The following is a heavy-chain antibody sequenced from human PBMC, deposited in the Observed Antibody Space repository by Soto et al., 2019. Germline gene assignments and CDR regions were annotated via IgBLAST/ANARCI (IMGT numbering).Heavy chain of an antibody. J-gene: IGHJ4*02. CDR2: MNPNSDNT. D-gene: IGHD5-12*01. CDR3: ARGRIFVYSDYEPLGGLDY. V-gene: IGHV1-8*01. Sequence: ASVKVSCKASGYGFTSNDINWVRQATGQGLEWMGWMNPNSDNTGYAQKFQGRLTMTRSTSTNTAYMELNSLTSEDTAVYFCARGRIFVYSDYEPLGGLDYWGKGTQVNV. CDR1: GYGFTSND.